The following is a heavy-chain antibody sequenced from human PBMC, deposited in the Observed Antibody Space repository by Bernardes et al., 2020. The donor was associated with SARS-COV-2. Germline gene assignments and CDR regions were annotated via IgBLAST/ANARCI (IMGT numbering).Heavy chain of an antibody. J-gene: IGHJ4*02. V-gene: IGHV3-23*01. Sequence: GGSLRLSCVASGSTFSTSGMTWVRQTPGKGLQWVARISDFGAGTVYADSVKGRFTISRDTSKNTVYLQMNSLRVDDTALYYCAQGLDDRSGYLNPFDYWGKGTLVTFSP. CDR1: GSTFSTSG. CDR2: ISDFGAGT. CDR3: AQGLDDRSGYLNPFDY. D-gene: IGHD3-22*01.